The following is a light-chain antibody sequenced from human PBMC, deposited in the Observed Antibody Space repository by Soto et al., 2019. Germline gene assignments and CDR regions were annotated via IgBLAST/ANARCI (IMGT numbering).Light chain of an antibody. CDR2: GAS. CDR1: QSVSSSY. V-gene: IGKV3-20*01. J-gene: IGKJ4*01. CDR3: QQYGSSPV. Sequence: EIVLTQSPGTLSLSPGERATLSCRASQSVSSSYLAWYQQKPGQAPRLLIYGASSRATGIPDRFSGSGSGTDFTLTISRLEPEDFPVYYCQQYGSSPVFGGGTKVEIK.